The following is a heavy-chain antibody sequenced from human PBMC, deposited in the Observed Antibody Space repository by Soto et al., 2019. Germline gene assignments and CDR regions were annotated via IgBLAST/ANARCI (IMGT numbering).Heavy chain of an antibody. CDR2: ITPIFERA. CDR3: ASGRDTAMVHFDF. V-gene: IGHV1-69*13. J-gene: IGHJ4*02. D-gene: IGHD5-18*01. CDR1: GGTFSTYT. Sequence: GASVKVSCKASGGTFSTYTVSWVRQAPEQGLEWMGGITPIFERAKYAHKFQGTVTITADESTSTAYMELSSLRSEDAAVYYCASGRDTAMVHFDFWGQGTQVTVSS.